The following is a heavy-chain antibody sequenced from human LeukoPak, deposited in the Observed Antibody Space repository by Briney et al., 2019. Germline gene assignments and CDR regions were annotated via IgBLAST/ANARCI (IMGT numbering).Heavy chain of an antibody. CDR3: AKDGRIIVAEFDY. CDR1: GFTFSSYA. V-gene: IGHV3-23*01. CDR2: ISGSGGST. Sequence: PGGSLRLSCAASGFTFSSYAMSWVRQAPGKGLEWVSAISGSGGSTYYADSVKGRFPISRDNSKNTLYLQMNSLRAEDTAVYYCAKDGRIIVAEFDYWGQGTLVTVSS. J-gene: IGHJ4*02. D-gene: IGHD2/OR15-2a*01.